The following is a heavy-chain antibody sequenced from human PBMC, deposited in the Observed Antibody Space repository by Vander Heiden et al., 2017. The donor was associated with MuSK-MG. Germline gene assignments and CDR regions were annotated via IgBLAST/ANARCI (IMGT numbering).Heavy chain of an antibody. J-gene: IGHJ6*03. D-gene: IGHD2-8*01. CDR2: IYYSGTT. Sequence: QVQLQESGPGLVKPSETLSLMFSVSGGSISSFYLVWIRQPPGKGLEFIGHIYYSGTTIYNPSLKSRVTISVDTPKTQFSLTLRSVTAADTAVYYCARQPAHCTNGVCYRDFYMDVWGKGTTVTVSS. CDR3: ARQPAHCTNGVCYRDFYMDV. V-gene: IGHV4-59*08. CDR1: GGSISSFY.